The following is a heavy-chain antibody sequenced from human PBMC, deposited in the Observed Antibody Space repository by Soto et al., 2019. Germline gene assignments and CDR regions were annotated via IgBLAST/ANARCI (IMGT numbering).Heavy chain of an antibody. J-gene: IGHJ6*02. CDR1: GFTFSSYG. D-gene: IGHD1-20*01. Sequence: QVQLVESGGGVVQPGRSLRLSCAASGFTFSSYGMHWVRQAPGKGLEWVAVIWYDGSNKYYADSVKGRFTISRDNSKNTLYLQMNSLRAEDTAVYYCARDRGPYNWNDRGYYYGMDVWGQGTTVTVSS. CDR3: ARDRGPYNWNDRGYYYGMDV. V-gene: IGHV3-33*01. CDR2: IWYDGSNK.